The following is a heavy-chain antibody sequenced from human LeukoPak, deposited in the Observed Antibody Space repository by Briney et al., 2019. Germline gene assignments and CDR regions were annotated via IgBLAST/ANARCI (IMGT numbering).Heavy chain of an antibody. Sequence: SETLSLTCAVSGYSISSGYYWGWIRQPPGKGLEWIGSICHSGSTYYNPSLKSRVTISVDTSKNQFSLKLSSVTAADTAVYYCARHVNTDYDFWSGYPSYYFDYWGQGTLVTVSS. CDR1: GYSISSGYY. CDR2: ICHSGST. CDR3: ARHVNTDYDFWSGYPSYYFDY. V-gene: IGHV4-38-2*01. J-gene: IGHJ4*02. D-gene: IGHD3-3*01.